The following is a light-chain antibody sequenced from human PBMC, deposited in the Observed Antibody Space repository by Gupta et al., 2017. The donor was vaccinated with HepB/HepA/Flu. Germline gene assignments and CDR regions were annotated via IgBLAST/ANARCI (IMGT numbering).Light chain of an antibody. CDR1: QSVGSN. CDR3: KQHNDWLT. J-gene: IGKJ4*01. Sequence: EIVMTQSPATLSVSPGGRAILSCRASQSVGSNLAWYQQKPGQAPRLLIHGASTRASGIPARFSGGGSGIQFTLIISSLQSEDSAVYYCKQHNDWLTFGGGTKVEIK. CDR2: GAS. V-gene: IGKV3-15*01.